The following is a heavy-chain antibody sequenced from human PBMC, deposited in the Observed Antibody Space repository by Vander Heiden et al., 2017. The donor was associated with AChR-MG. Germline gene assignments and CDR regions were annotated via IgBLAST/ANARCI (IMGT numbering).Heavy chain of an antibody. V-gene: IGHV4-30-4*01. CDR3: ATDGSYYDTSGYSSSSSFDI. D-gene: IGHD3-22*01. Sequence: QVQLQESGPGLVKPSQTLSLTCTVSGGSISRGAYYWSWIRQPPGKGLEWIGYIDNSGSTYYNPSLKSRVTISLDTSKNQFSLKLSSVTAADTAVYYCATDGSYYDTSGYSSSSSFDIWGQGTMVTVSS. CDR2: IDNSGST. CDR1: GGSISRGAYY. J-gene: IGHJ3*02.